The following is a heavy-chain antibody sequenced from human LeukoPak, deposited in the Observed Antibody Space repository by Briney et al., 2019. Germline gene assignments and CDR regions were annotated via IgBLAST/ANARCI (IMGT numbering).Heavy chain of an antibody. CDR3: ARGARATLGKDYYYGMDV. D-gene: IGHD2-15*01. J-gene: IGHJ6*02. Sequence: GGSLRLSSAASEFTFSSYSMNWVRQAPGKGLEWISFISRSISTMYYADSVKGRFTISRDNAKNSVYLQMNSLRTEDTAVYYCARGARATLGKDYYYGMDVWGQGTTVTVSS. CDR2: ISRSISTM. CDR1: EFTFSSYS. V-gene: IGHV3-48*01.